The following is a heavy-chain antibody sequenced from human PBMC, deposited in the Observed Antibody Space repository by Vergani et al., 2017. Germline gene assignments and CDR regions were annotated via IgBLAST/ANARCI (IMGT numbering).Heavy chain of an antibody. D-gene: IGHD6-13*01. CDR2: ISGSGGST. J-gene: IGHJ4*02. CDR1: GFTFSSYA. Sequence: EVQLLESGGGLVQPGGSLRLSCAASGFTFSSYAMSWVRQAPGQGLEWVSAISGSGGSTYYADSVKGRLTISRDNSKNTLYLQMNSLRAEDTAVYYCDRGSAAADDYWGQGTLVTVSS. CDR3: DRGSAAADDY. V-gene: IGHV3-23*01.